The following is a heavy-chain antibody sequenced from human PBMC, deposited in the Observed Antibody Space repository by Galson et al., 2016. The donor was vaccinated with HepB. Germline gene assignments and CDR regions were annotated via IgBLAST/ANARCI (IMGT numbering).Heavy chain of an antibody. CDR1: GFTFSSYG. Sequence: SLRLSCAASGFTFSSYGMHWVRQAPGKGLEWVAVISYDGGKKYYSDSVKGRFTISRDNSKNTLSLQMTSLRGDDSAVYYCAKVFDPGTVVTPTGVGYYYYGLDVWGQGTTVTVSS. V-gene: IGHV3-30*18. D-gene: IGHD2-2*01. J-gene: IGHJ6*02. CDR2: ISYDGGKK. CDR3: AKVFDPGTVVTPTGVGYYYYGLDV.